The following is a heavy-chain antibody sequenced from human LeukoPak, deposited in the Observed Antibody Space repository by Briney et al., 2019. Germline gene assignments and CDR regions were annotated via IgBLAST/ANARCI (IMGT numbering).Heavy chain of an antibody. D-gene: IGHD1-26*01. V-gene: IGHV4-4*07. Sequence: SETLSLNCTVSSGSINSYHWGWVRQPPGKGLEWIGRIYTTGATQYNPSLKSRIIMSVDTSTNQFSLNLRSVTAADTAVYYCGRQGYTASYYFLDYWSQGTLVAVS. CDR1: SGSINSYH. CDR2: IYTTGAT. CDR3: GRQGYTASYYFLDY. J-gene: IGHJ4*02.